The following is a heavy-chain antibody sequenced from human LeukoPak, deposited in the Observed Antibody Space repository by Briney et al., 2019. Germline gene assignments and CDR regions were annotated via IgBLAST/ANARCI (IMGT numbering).Heavy chain of an antibody. CDR1: GFTFSSYS. J-gene: IGHJ5*02. CDR3: ARDSIVVVTALGWFDP. V-gene: IGHV3-21*01. CDR2: ISSSSSYI. Sequence: GGSLRLSCAASGFTFSSYSMNWVRQAPGRGLEWVSSISSSSSYIYYADSVKGRFTISRDNAKNSLYLQMNSLRAEDTAVYYCARDSIVVVTALGWFDPWGQGTLVAVSS. D-gene: IGHD2-21*02.